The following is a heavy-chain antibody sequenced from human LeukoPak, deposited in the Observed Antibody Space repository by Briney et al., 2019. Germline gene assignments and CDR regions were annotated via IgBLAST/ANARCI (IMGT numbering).Heavy chain of an antibody. CDR3: AKESGRSFFFAY. Sequence: GGSLRLSCVASGFTFSNYEMNWVRQAPGKGPEWVSYISNSGSPVYYADSVKGRFTISRDNAKKSLYLQMNSLRAEDTAIYYCAKESGRSFFFAYWGKGALVIVSS. CDR2: ISNSGSPV. CDR1: GFTFSNYE. J-gene: IGHJ4*02. D-gene: IGHD1-1*01. V-gene: IGHV3-48*03.